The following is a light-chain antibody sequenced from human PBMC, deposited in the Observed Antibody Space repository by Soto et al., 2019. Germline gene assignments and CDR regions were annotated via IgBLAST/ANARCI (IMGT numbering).Light chain of an antibody. CDR2: GIS. CDR3: QQFSSYPLT. CDR1: QSVSSTY. V-gene: IGKV3-20*01. Sequence: EIVLTQSPGTLSLSPGERVTLSCRASQSVSSTYLAWYQQKPGQAPSLLIYGISTRATGIPARFSGSGSGTDFTLTISRLEPEDFAVYYCQQFSSYPLTFGGGTKVDIK. J-gene: IGKJ4*01.